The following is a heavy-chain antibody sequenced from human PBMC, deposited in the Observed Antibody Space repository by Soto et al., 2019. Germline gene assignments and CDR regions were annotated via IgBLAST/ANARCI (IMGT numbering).Heavy chain of an antibody. CDR1: GGSISSSSYY. CDR3: ARPSGGNIAVAGTSVVDGAFDI. Sequence: SETLSLTCTVSGGSISSSSYYWGWIRQPPGKGLEWIGSIYYSGSTYYNPSLKSRVTISVDTSKNQFSLKLSSVTAADTAVYYCARPSGGNIAVAGTSVVDGAFDIWGQGTMVTVS. D-gene: IGHD6-19*01. V-gene: IGHV4-39*01. J-gene: IGHJ3*02. CDR2: IYYSGST.